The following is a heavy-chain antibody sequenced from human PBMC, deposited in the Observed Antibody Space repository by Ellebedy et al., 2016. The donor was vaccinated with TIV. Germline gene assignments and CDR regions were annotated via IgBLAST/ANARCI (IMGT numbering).Heavy chain of an antibody. Sequence: GESLKISCAASGFTFSGYWMHWVRQAPGKGLVWVSRIRGDGSDTYYAASVKGRFTISRDNAKRMVYLQMNSLRAEDTAVYYCASDRGSDIWGQGTMATVSS. V-gene: IGHV3-74*01. CDR1: GFTFSGYW. CDR2: IRGDGSDT. CDR3: ASDRGSDI. D-gene: IGHD6-25*01. J-gene: IGHJ3*02.